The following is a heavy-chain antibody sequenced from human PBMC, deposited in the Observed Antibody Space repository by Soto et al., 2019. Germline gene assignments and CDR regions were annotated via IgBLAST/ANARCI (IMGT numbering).Heavy chain of an antibody. CDR2: IYYSGST. CDR3: ARLEAPANFDY. J-gene: IGHJ4*02. CDR1: GGSISGNSYY. V-gene: IGHV4-39*01. Sequence: PSETLSLTCTVSGGSISGNSYYWAWIRQPPGKGLEWIGSIYYSGSTYYNPSLKSRVTISVDTSKNQFSLKLSSVTAADTAVYYCARLEAPANFDYWGQGTLVTVSS.